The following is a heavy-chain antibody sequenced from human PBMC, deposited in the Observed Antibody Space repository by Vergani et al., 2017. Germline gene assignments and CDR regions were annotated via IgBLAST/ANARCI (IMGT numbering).Heavy chain of an antibody. D-gene: IGHD2-2*01. V-gene: IGHV1-69*02. CDR2: IIPILGIA. Sequence: QVQLVQSGAEVMKPGSSVTVSCKASGGTFSSYTISWVRQAPGQGLEWMGRIIPILGIANYAQKFQGRVTITADKSTSTAYMELSSLRSEDTAVYYCARDRVVPAASSDGMDVWGQGTTVTVSS. CDR3: ARDRVVPAASSDGMDV. CDR1: GGTFSSYT. J-gene: IGHJ6*02.